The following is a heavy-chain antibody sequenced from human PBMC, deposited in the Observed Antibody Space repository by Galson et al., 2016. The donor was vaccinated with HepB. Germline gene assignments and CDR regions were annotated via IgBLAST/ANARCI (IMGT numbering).Heavy chain of an antibody. V-gene: IGHV4-30-2*03. CDR2: IYYAGST. CDR1: GFTFNDYA. J-gene: IGHJ4*02. D-gene: IGHD1-26*01. CDR3: AKSGTYYIFDN. Sequence: LRLSCAISGFTFNDYAMSWVRQAPGKGLEWIGSIYYAGSTYYNPSLKSRVTLSVDASKNLFSLSLSSVTAADTAVYFCAKSGTYYIFDNWGPGALVSVSS.